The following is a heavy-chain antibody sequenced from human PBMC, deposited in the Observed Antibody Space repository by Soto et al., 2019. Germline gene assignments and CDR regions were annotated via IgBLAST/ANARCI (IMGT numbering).Heavy chain of an antibody. V-gene: IGHV4-59*01. J-gene: IGHJ4*02. CDR1: GASITHYY. CDR3: ARGGGSPSHNHEFDF. CDR2: FSSTGST. Sequence: QVQLQESGPGLVKPSETLSLTCAVSGASITHYYWNWIRQSPGKGLEWIVSFSSTGSTVYNPSLGSRVTISLDTSKNQFSLTLNSVTAADTAVYYCARGGGSPSHNHEFDFWGQGTLVTVSS. D-gene: IGHD6-13*01.